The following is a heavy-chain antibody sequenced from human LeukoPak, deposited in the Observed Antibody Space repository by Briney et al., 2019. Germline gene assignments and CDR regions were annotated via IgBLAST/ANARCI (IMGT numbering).Heavy chain of an antibody. V-gene: IGHV1-8*03. Sequence: ASVKVSCKASGYYFTSYGISWVGQATGQGLEWMGWMNPNSGNTGYAQKFQGRVTITRTTCISTAYIELSSLRSEDTAVYYCERGVGATTYWGQGTLVTVSS. CDR2: MNPNSGNT. J-gene: IGHJ4*02. D-gene: IGHD1-26*01. CDR3: ERGVGATTY. CDR1: GYYFTSYG.